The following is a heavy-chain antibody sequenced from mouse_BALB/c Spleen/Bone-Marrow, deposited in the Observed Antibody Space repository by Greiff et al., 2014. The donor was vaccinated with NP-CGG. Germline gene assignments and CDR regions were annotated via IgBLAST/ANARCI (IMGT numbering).Heavy chain of an antibody. Sequence: QVQLQQSGTELVMPGASVKMSCKASGYAFTDRWIHWVKQRPGQGFEWIGAIDTSDSYTNYNQKFKGKATLTVDESSSTAYIHLSSLTSEDSAVYYCARGGDDFSLDYWGQRTSVTVSS. D-gene: IGHD2-4*01. J-gene: IGHJ4*01. CDR2: IDTSDSYT. V-gene: IGHV1-69*01. CDR3: ARGGDDFSLDY. CDR1: GYAFTDRW.